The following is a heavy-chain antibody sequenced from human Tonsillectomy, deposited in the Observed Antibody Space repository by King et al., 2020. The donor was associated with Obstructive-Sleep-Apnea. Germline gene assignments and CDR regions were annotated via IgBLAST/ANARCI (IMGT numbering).Heavy chain of an antibody. D-gene: IGHD5-12*01. J-gene: IGHJ4*02. Sequence: VQLVESGGNLVQPGGSLRLSCAASGVTFSTYGMNWVRQAPGKGLEWVSYISISSGTIYYADSVKGRFTISRDNAKTSLYLQMNSLRDDDTAVYYCARGVGYGSSYGAYWGQGALVTVSS. CDR1: GVTFSTYG. CDR2: ISISSGTI. CDR3: ARGVGYGSSYGAY. V-gene: IGHV3-48*02.